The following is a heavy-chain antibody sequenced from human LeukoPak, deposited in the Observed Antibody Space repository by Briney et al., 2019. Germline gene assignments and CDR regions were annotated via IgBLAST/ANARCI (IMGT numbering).Heavy chain of an antibody. Sequence: ASVKVSCKASGDTFSSYVISWVRQAPGQGLEWMGGINPVFSARYYAPDFQGRLSMTTDESTSTVYMDLSGLLLEDTAVYFCARDKGIVGAEAFDLWGQGALVTVSS. D-gene: IGHD1-26*01. J-gene: IGHJ4*02. CDR2: INPVFSAR. CDR3: ARDKGIVGAEAFDL. V-gene: IGHV1-69*05. CDR1: GDTFSSYV.